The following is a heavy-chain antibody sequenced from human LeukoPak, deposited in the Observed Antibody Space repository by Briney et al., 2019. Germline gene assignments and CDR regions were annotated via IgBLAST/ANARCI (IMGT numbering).Heavy chain of an antibody. CDR1: GFTFSSYA. CDR3: AKDSKIVGATFRSYHYMDV. D-gene: IGHD1-26*01. V-gene: IGHV3-30*04. J-gene: IGHJ6*03. Sequence: PGGPLRLSCAASGFTFSSYAMHWVRQAPGKGLEWVAVISYDGSNKYYADSVKGRFTISRDNSKNTLYLQMNSLRAEDTAVYYCAKDSKIVGATFRSYHYMDVWGKGTAVTVSS. CDR2: ISYDGSNK.